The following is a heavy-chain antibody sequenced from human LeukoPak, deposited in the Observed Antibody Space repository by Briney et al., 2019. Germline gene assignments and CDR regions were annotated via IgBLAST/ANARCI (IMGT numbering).Heavy chain of an antibody. CDR1: GGSISSSSYY. CDR2: IYYSGST. V-gene: IGHV4-39*02. Sequence: SETLSLTCTVSGGSISSSSYYWGWIRQPPGKGLEWIGSIYYSGSTYYNPSLKSRVTISVDTSKNQFSLKLSSVTAADTAVYYCARDSTAAGIDYWGQGTLVAVSS. D-gene: IGHD6-13*01. J-gene: IGHJ4*02. CDR3: ARDSTAAGIDY.